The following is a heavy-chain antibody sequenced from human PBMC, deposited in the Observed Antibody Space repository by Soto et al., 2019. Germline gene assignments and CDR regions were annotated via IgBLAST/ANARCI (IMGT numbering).Heavy chain of an antibody. CDR2: FDPEDGDT. CDR3: ARGPIVVVPAARYTLDYYMDV. CDR1: GYTLTELS. V-gene: IGHV1-24*01. D-gene: IGHD2-2*01. J-gene: IGHJ6*03. Sequence: GASVKVSCKVSGYTLTELSMHWVRQAPGKGLEWMGGFDPEDGDTIYAQKFQGRVTMTRNTSISTAYMELSSLRSEDTAVYYCARGPIVVVPAARYTLDYYMDVWGKGTTVTVSS.